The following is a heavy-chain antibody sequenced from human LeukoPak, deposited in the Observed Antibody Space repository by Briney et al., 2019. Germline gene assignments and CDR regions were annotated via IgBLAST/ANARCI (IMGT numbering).Heavy chain of an antibody. J-gene: IGHJ5*02. CDR1: GFTFSSYG. V-gene: IGHV3-30*03. CDR2: ISYDGSNK. Sequence: GGSLRLSCAASGFTFSSYGMHWVRQAPGKGLEWVAVISYDGSNKYYADSVKGRFTISRDNSKNTLYLQMNSLRAEDTAVYYCARGGYYDSSGLGGWFDPWGQGTLVTVSS. D-gene: IGHD3-22*01. CDR3: ARGGYYDSSGLGGWFDP.